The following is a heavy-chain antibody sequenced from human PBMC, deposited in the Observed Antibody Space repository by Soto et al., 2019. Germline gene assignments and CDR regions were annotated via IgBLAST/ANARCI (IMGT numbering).Heavy chain of an antibody. D-gene: IGHD6-6*01. CDR3: ARGSRPDDYNYYYYMDV. V-gene: IGHV3-13*01. CDR2: IGTAGDT. Sequence: EVRLVESGGGLVQPGGSLRLSCAASGFNFSSYDMHWVRQVTGKGLEGVSVIGTAGDTYYPGSVKGRFTISRENAKNSLYLQMNSLRAGDTAVYYCARGSRPDDYNYYYYMDVWGKGTTVTVSS. J-gene: IGHJ6*03. CDR1: GFNFSSYD.